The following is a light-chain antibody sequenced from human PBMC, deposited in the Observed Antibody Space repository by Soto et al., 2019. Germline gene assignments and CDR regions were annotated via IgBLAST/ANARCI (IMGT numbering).Light chain of an antibody. CDR1: SSDIGAYNF. V-gene: IGLV2-14*03. J-gene: IGLJ2*01. Sequence: QSLLTQPASVSGSPGQSITISCTGTSSDIGAYNFVSWYQQHPGKAPKLMLYDVNILPSGVSNRFSGSKSGNTASLTISGLQAEDEADYYCTSWTTSTTMIFGGGTQLTVL. CDR2: DVN. CDR3: TSWTTSTTMI.